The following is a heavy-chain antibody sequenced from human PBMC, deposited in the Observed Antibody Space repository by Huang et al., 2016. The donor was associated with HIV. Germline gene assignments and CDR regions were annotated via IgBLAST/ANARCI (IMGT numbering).Heavy chain of an antibody. V-gene: IGHV3-30*18. CDR2: ITVDGKNK. Sequence: QVHLVESGGGVVQPGRSLRLSCAASGFTFGGYGMHWFRQAPGKGLEWGAVITVDGKNKYYADAVRGRCTVSRDNSQNTVSLQMNTLRAEDTAGYYCAKDNDLYYFDYWGQGTLVTVSS. D-gene: IGHD1-1*01. J-gene: IGHJ4*02. CDR1: GFTFGGYG. CDR3: AKDNDLYYFDY.